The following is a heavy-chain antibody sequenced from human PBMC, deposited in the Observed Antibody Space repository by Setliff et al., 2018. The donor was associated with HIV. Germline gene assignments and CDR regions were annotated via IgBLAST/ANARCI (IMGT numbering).Heavy chain of an antibody. J-gene: IGHJ4*02. D-gene: IGHD3-22*01. CDR2: VYYSGST. CDR3: ARHFELSSGASDYYGDY. CDR1: GGSITSNDHF. Sequence: SETLSLTCTVSGGSITSNDHFWAWVRQSPGKGLEWIGSVYYSGSTFQNPSLKSRVTLSVDTSKDQFFLNLRSVTAADTAVYYCARHFELSSGASDYYGDYWGQGTLVTVS. V-gene: IGHV4-39*01.